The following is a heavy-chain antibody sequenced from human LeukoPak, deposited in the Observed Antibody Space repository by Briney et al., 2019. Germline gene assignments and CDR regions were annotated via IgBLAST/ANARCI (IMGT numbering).Heavy chain of an antibody. J-gene: IGHJ4*02. D-gene: IGHD6-19*01. CDR1: GGSFSGYY. Sequence: SETLSLTCAVYGGSFSGYYWSWIRQPPGKGLEWIGEINHSESTNYNPSLKSRVTVSVDTSKNQFSLKVRSVTDADTAVYYCAGARGAVAIDYWGQGTLVTVSS. CDR2: INHSEST. CDR3: AGARGAVAIDY. V-gene: IGHV4-34*01.